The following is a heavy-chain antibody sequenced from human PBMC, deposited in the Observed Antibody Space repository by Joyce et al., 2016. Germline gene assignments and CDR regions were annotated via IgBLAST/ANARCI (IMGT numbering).Heavy chain of an antibody. CDR2: ISWKSGSI. D-gene: IGHD1-14*01. Sequence: EVQLVESGGGLVQPGRSLRLSCAASGFIFDDYAMHWVRQAPGNGLEWVSGISWKSGSIGYADSVKGRFTISRDNAKNSLYLQMNSLRAEDTALYFCAKDHRTTGWYIDSWGQGTLVTVSS. CDR1: GFIFDDYA. J-gene: IGHJ4*02. V-gene: IGHV3-9*01. CDR3: AKDHRTTGWYIDS.